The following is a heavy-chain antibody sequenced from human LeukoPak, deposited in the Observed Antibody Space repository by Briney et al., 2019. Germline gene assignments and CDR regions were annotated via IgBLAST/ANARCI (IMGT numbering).Heavy chain of an antibody. CDR3: AKDISPRYSSGWYGAFDI. J-gene: IGHJ3*02. CDR1: GFIFSDYA. D-gene: IGHD6-19*01. V-gene: IGHV3-11*01. CDR2: ISSSGSTI. Sequence: GGSLRLSCAASGFASGFIFSDYAVSWVRQAPGKGLEWVSYISSSGSTIYYADSVKGRFTISRDNSKNSLYLQMNSLRTEDTALYYCAKDISPRYSSGWYGAFDIWGQGTMVTVSS.